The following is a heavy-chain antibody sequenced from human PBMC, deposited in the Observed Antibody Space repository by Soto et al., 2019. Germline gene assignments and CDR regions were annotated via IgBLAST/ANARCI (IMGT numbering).Heavy chain of an antibody. V-gene: IGHV4-59*01. CDR2: IYYSGST. Sequence: SETLSLTCTVSGGSISSYYWSWIRQPPGKGLEWIGYIYYSGSTNYNPSLKSRVTISVDTSKNQFSLKLSSVTAADTAVYCCARVKGRSRSSSGCGPGGQGTRVTVS. CDR1: GGSISSYY. J-gene: IGHJ5*02. CDR3: ARVKGRSRSSSGCGP. D-gene: IGHD6-13*01.